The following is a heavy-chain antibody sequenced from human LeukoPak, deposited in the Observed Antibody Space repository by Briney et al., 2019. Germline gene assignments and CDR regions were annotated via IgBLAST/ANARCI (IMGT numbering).Heavy chain of an antibody. CDR2: INSDGSTT. CDR1: GFTFSSYW. J-gene: IGHJ6*02. V-gene: IGHV3-74*01. Sequence: GGSLRLSCAASGFTFSSYWMHWVRQAPGKGLVWVSNINSDGSTTTYADSVKGRFTISRDNAKNSLYLQMNSLRTEDTALYFCVRDIETGWLQSYGMDVWGQGTTVTVSS. CDR3: VRDIETGWLQSYGMDV. D-gene: IGHD5-12*01.